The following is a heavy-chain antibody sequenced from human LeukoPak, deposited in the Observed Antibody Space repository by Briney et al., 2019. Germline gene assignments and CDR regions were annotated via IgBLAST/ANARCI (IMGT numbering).Heavy chain of an antibody. CDR2: IYYSGST. V-gene: IGHV4-59*01. D-gene: IGHD3-10*01. CDR1: GASISFYY. J-gene: IGHJ4*02. Sequence: SETLSLTCTVSGASISFYYWSWIRQPPGKGLEWIGYIYYSGSTNYHPSLTSRVTIVVDRSKNQFSLKLTSVTAADTAVYYCARVDSSDSGTLEYWGQGTLVTVSS. CDR3: ARVDSSDSGTLEY.